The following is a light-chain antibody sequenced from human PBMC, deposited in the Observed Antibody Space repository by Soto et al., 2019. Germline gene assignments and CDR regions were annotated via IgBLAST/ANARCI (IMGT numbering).Light chain of an antibody. CDR3: CSYASDGEVL. V-gene: IGLV2-23*01. CDR2: EGT. Sequence: QSVLTQPASVSESPGQSITISCTGTSSDVGSYNLVSWYQQHPGKAPKLMIYEGTKRPSGISNRFSGSKSGNTASLTVSGLQAEDEADYYCCSYASDGEVLFGGGTQLTVL. CDR1: SSDVGSYNL. J-gene: IGLJ2*01.